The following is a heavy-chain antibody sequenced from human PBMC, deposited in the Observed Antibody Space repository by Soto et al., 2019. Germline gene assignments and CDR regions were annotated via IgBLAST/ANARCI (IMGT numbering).Heavy chain of an antibody. CDR1: GFTFSSFG. CDR2: IRSSITTI. V-gene: IGHV3-48*02. D-gene: IGHD3-22*01. J-gene: IGHJ6*02. Sequence: EVQLVESGGGLVQPGGSLRLSCAASGFTFSSFGMHWVRQAPGKGLEWVSYIRSSITTIYYADSVKGRFTISRDNAKNSLYLQMNSLRDEDTAVYYCARDPTPSGYYPPDYYYGMDVWGQGTTVTVSS. CDR3: ARDPTPSGYYPPDYYYGMDV.